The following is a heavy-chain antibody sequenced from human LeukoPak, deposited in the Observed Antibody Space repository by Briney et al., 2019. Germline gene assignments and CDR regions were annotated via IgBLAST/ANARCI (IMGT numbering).Heavy chain of an antibody. CDR1: GGSFSGYY. CDR3: ASFTSIAAAGGGMDV. V-gene: IGHV4-34*01. CDR2: INHSGST. D-gene: IGHD6-13*01. Sequence: SETLSLTCAVYGGSFSGYYWSWIRQPPGKGLEWIGEINHSGSTSYNPSLKSRVTISVDTSKNQFSLKLSSVTAADTAVYYCASFTSIAAAGGGMDVWGKGTTVTVSS. J-gene: IGHJ6*04.